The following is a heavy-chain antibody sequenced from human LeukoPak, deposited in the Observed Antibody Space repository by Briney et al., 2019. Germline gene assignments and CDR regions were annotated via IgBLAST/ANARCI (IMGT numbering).Heavy chain of an antibody. D-gene: IGHD5-18*01. CDR1: GFXFXSYG. V-gene: IGHV3-30*18. CDR2: ISYDGSNK. J-gene: IGHJ4*02. CDR3: AKGRGVEYIYGSYYFDY. Sequence: LXXSXXXSGFXFXSYGMHWVRQAPGKGLEWVAVISYDGSNKYYADSVRGRFTISRDNSKNMLYVQMNSLRAEDTAVYYCAKGRGVEYIYGSYYFDYWGQGTLVTVSS.